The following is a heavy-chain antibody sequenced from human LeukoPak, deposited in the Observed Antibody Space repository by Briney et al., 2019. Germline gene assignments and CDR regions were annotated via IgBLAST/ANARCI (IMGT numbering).Heavy chain of an antibody. Sequence: GGSLRLSCAASGFTFSSYRMNWVRQAPGKGLEWVSSISSSSSYIYYADSVKGRLTISRDNAKNTLYLQMSSLRAEDTAVYYCAREKPGIEAFDIWGQGTMVTVSS. J-gene: IGHJ3*02. V-gene: IGHV3-21*01. CDR2: ISSSSSYI. CDR1: GFTFSSYR. CDR3: AREKPGIEAFDI.